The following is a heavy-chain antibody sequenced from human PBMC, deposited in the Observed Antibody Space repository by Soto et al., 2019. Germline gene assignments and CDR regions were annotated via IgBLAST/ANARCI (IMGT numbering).Heavy chain of an antibody. D-gene: IGHD1-1*01. CDR3: AKDLHWYGMDV. Sequence: EVQLLESGGGLVQPGESLRLSSAASGFTFGSYFMNWVRQAPGKGPEWVSDINKDGGRTHYADSVRGRFTISRDNSRNTLYLQMNRLRAEDTALYYCAKDLHWYGMDVWGQGTTVTVSS. CDR1: GFTFGSYF. J-gene: IGHJ6*02. CDR2: INKDGGRT. V-gene: IGHV3-23*01.